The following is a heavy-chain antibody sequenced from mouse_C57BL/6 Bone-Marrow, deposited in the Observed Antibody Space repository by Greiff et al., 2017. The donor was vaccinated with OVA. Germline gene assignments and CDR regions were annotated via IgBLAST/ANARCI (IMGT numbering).Heavy chain of an antibody. CDR2: IYPGSGNT. V-gene: IGHV1-76*01. J-gene: IGHJ4*01. CDR3: AREQNDYDEGYYAMDY. D-gene: IGHD2-4*01. Sequence: VQLQQSGAELVRPGASVKLSCKASGYTFTDYYINWVKQRPGQGLEWIARIYPGSGNTYYNEKFKGKATLTAEKSSSTAYMQLSSLTSEDSAVYFCAREQNDYDEGYYAMDYWGQGTSVTVSS. CDR1: GYTFTDYY.